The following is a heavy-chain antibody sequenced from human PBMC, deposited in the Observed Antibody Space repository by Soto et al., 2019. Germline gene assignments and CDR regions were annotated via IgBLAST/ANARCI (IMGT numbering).Heavy chain of an antibody. Sequence: QVQLQESGPGLVKPSETLSLTYTVSGGSISSYYWSWIRQPPGKGLEWIGYIYYSGSTNSNPSLKSRVTISVDTSKNQFSLKLSSVTAADTAVYYCARDSKRGYSGYDKLDYWGQGTLVTVSS. CDR1: GGSISSYY. J-gene: IGHJ4*02. D-gene: IGHD5-12*01. CDR2: IYYSGST. V-gene: IGHV4-59*01. CDR3: ARDSKRGYSGYDKLDY.